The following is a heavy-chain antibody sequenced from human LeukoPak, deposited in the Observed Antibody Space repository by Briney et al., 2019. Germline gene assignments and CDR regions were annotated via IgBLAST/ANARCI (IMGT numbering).Heavy chain of an antibody. D-gene: IGHD5-12*01. Sequence: SETLSLTCTVSGGSISSYYWSWIRQPPGKGLEWIGFIYYSGSANYNPSLRSRVTISVDTSKNQFSLKLTSVTAADTAVYNCARTGVVATSYFFDYWGHGTLVTVSS. V-gene: IGHV4-59*01. CDR3: ARTGVVATSYFFDY. J-gene: IGHJ4*01. CDR2: IYYSGSA. CDR1: GGSISSYY.